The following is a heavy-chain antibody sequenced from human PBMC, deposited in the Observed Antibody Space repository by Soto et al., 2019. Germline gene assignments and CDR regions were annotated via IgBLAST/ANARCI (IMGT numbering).Heavy chain of an antibody. J-gene: IGHJ4*02. D-gene: IGHD3-3*01. CDR2: IWYDGSNK. V-gene: IGHV3-33*01. CDR3: AREGGYDFWSAYDFDY. Sequence: QVQLVESGGGVVQPGRSLRLSCAASGFTFSSYGMHWVRQAPGKGLEWVAVIWYDGSNKYYADSVKGRFTISRDNSKNTLYLQMNRLRAEDTAVYYCAREGGYDFWSAYDFDYWGQGTLVTVSS. CDR1: GFTFSSYG.